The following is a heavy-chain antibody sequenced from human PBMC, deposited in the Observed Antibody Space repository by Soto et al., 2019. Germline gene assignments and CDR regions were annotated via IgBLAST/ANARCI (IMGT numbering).Heavy chain of an antibody. CDR2: IIPIFGTA. CDR1: GGTFSSYA. D-gene: IGHD6-6*01. J-gene: IGHJ6*02. V-gene: IGHV1-69*12. Sequence: QVQLVQSGAEVKKPGSSVKVSCKASGGTFSSYAISWVRQAPGQGLEWMGGIIPIFGTANYAQKFQGRVTITADEATSTAYMELSSLRSEDTAVYYCARDLQGAARYYYYCMDVWGQGTTVAVAS. CDR3: ARDLQGAARYYYYCMDV.